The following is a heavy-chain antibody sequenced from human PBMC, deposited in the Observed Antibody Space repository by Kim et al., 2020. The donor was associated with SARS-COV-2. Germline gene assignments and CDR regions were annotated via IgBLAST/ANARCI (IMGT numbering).Heavy chain of an antibody. V-gene: IGHV4-61*08. D-gene: IGHD1-26*01. CDR1: GGAVNRGGYF. CDR2: TYYLGSP. CDR3: VRGERRGTLETYRTGAFDY. J-gene: IGHJ4*02. Sequence: SETLSLICIVSGGAVNRGGYFWSWIRQPPGGRLEWIGYTYYLGSPYYNPSLKGRVTMSLDTSKSQFSLNLSSVTASDTAVYYCVRGERRGTLETYRTGAFDYGGRGTLVTVSS.